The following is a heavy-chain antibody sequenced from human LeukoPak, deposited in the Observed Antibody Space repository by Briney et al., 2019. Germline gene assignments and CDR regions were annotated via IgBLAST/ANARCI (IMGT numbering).Heavy chain of an antibody. Sequence: SETLSLTCTVSGCSISSGVYYWRWLRQPPGKGLEWIGYIYYSGSTYYNPSLKSRVTISVDTSKNHFSLKLSSVTAADTAVYYCARGTSGYDYLPGYYYWTAVGGQGTSVTVS. CDR3: ARGTSGYDYLPGYYYWTAV. J-gene: IGHJ6*02. V-gene: IGHV4-30-4*01. D-gene: IGHD5-12*01. CDR2: IYYSGST. CDR1: GCSISSGVYY.